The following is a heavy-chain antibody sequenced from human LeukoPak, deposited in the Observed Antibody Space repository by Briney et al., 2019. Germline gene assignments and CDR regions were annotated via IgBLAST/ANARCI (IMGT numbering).Heavy chain of an antibody. CDR2: ISHDGNNK. J-gene: IGHJ4*02. D-gene: IGHD1-26*01. Sequence: GGSLRLSCAASRFTFSKYGMHWVRQAPGKGLEWVAVISHDGNNKYYADSVKGRFTISRDNAKNLVYLEMNSLRAEGTAVYYCARVPGEMGATLAYLDYWGQGTLVIVSS. V-gene: IGHV3-30*03. CDR3: ARVPGEMGATLAYLDY. CDR1: RFTFSKYG.